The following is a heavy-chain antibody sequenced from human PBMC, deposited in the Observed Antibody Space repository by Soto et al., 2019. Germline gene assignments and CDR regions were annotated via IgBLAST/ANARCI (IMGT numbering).Heavy chain of an antibody. CDR1: GYTFTSSG. CDR3: ARFWSPITMVRGVNYYYYGMDV. CDR2: ISAYNGNT. Sequence: ASVTVSCQASGYTFTSSGISWGRQAPGHGLEWMGWISAYNGNTTYAQKLQGRVTMTTDTSTITAYIELRSLRSDDTAVYYCARFWSPITMVRGVNYYYYGMDVWGQGTTVTVSS. J-gene: IGHJ6*02. V-gene: IGHV1-18*04. D-gene: IGHD3-10*01.